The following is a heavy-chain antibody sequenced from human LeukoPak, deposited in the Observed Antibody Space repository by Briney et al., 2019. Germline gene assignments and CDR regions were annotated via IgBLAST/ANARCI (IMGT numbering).Heavy chain of an antibody. Sequence: GGSLRLSCAASGFTFIDYDMHWVRQVIGKGLEWVSAIGIRGDTHYSGSVKGRFTISRENAESSLYLQMNSLRTEDTAVYYCARGGIQVSGIDEFDYWGQGTLVTVSS. D-gene: IGHD6-19*01. J-gene: IGHJ4*02. V-gene: IGHV3-13*01. CDR1: GFTFIDYD. CDR2: IGIRGDT. CDR3: ARGGIQVSGIDEFDY.